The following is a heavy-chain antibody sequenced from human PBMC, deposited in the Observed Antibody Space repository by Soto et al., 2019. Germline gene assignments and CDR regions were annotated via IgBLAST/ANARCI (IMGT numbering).Heavy chain of an antibody. J-gene: IGHJ6*04. CDR1: GGSFSDYY. D-gene: IGHD3-3*01. Sequence: PSETLSLTCSVYGGSFSDYYWSWIRQPPGKGLEWIGEINHSGGTNYNPSLKSRVTISVHTSKNQFSLKLSSVTAADTAVYYCARARKGSGSDYYYHYGMDVWGKGTTVTVSS. CDR3: ARARKGSGSDYYYHYGMDV. V-gene: IGHV4-34*01. CDR2: INHSGGT.